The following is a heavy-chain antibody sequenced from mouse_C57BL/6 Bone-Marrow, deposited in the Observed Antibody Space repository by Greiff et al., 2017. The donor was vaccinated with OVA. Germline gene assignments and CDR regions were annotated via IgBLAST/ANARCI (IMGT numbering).Heavy chain of an antibody. CDR2: ISYDGSN. CDR1: GYSITSGYY. CDR3: ARDVNYYGNYDY. D-gene: IGHD2-1*01. Sequence: EVKLMESGPGLVKPSQSLSLTCSVTGYSITSGYYWNWIRQFPGNKLEWMGYISYDGSNNYNPSLKNRISITRDTSKNQFFLKLNSVTTEDTATYYCARDVNYYGNYDYWGQGTTLTVSS. J-gene: IGHJ2*01. V-gene: IGHV3-6*01.